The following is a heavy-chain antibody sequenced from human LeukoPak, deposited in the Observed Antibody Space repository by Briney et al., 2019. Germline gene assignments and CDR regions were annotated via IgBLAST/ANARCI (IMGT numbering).Heavy chain of an antibody. Sequence: SGTLSLTCAVSGGSISSSNWWSWVRQPPGKGLEWIGEIYHSGSTYYNPSLKSRVTISVDRSKNQFSLKLSSVTAADTAVYYCARVKTVWFGESLYYFDYWGQGTLVTVSS. CDR3: ARVKTVWFGESLYYFDY. V-gene: IGHV4-4*02. J-gene: IGHJ4*02. D-gene: IGHD3-10*01. CDR2: IYHSGST. CDR1: GGSISSSNW.